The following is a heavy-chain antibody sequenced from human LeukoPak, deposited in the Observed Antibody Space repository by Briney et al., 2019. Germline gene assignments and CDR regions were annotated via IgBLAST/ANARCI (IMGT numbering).Heavy chain of an antibody. CDR2: IIPILGIA. V-gene: IGHV1-69*04. Sequence: SVKVSCKASGGTFSSYAISWVRQAPGQGLERMGRIIPILGIANYAQKFQGRVTITADKSTSTAYMELSSLRSEDTAVYYCASGGYSYGPKFDYWGQGTLVTVSS. D-gene: IGHD5-18*01. CDR1: GGTFSSYA. J-gene: IGHJ4*02. CDR3: ASGGYSYGPKFDY.